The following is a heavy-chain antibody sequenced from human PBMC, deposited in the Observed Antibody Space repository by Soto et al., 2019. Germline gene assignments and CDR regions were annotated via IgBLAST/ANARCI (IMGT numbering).Heavy chain of an antibody. CDR3: ARSRFLEWFYWFDP. Sequence: SETLSLTCTVSGGSISGYYWSWIRQPPGKGLEWIGYISDTGSANYNPSLKSRVTISIDTSRNQFSLVLSSVTAADTAVYYCARSRFLEWFYWFDPWGQGTLVTVSS. D-gene: IGHD3-3*01. V-gene: IGHV4-59*01. J-gene: IGHJ5*02. CDR1: GGSISGYY. CDR2: ISDTGSA.